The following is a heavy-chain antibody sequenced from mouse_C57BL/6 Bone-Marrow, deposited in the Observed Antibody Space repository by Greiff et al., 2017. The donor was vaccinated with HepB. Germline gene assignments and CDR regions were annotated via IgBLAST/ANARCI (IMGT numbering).Heavy chain of an antibody. CDR1: GFTFSDYY. CDR2: ISNGGGST. J-gene: IGHJ1*03. Sequence: DVKLVESGGGLVQPGGSLKLSCAASGFTFSDYYMYWVRQTPEKRLEWVAYISNGGGSTYYPDTVKGRFTISRDNAKNTLYLQMSRLKSEDTAMYYCARGGRGWYFDVWGTGTTVTVSS. V-gene: IGHV5-12*01. CDR3: ARGGRGWYFDV.